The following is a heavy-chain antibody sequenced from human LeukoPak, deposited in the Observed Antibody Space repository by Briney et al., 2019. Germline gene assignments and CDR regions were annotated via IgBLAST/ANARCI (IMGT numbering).Heavy chain of an antibody. CDR2: INTDGSST. Sequence: GGSLRLSYAASAFTFISYGMQWVRQAPGKGLVWVSRINTDGSSTSYADSVKGRFTVSRDNAKNTLYLQVNSLRAEDTAVYFCTRELPREVTLDYWGQGTLVTVSS. CDR3: TRELPREVTLDY. D-gene: IGHD2-21*02. CDR1: AFTFISYG. V-gene: IGHV3-74*01. J-gene: IGHJ4*01.